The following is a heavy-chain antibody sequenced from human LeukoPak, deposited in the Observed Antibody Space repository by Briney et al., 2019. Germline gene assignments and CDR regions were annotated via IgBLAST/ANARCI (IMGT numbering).Heavy chain of an antibody. J-gene: IGHJ5*02. Sequence: PSETLSLTCTVSSGSIGSGSYYWGWIRQPPGKGLEWIGNMYYSGSTYYNPSLKSRVTISVDTSKNQFSLKLSSVTAADTAVYYCARILRYSYGYENWFDPWGPGTLVTVSS. CDR3: ARILRYSYGYENWFDP. V-gene: IGHV4-39*01. D-gene: IGHD5-18*01. CDR1: SGSIGSGSYY. CDR2: MYYSGST.